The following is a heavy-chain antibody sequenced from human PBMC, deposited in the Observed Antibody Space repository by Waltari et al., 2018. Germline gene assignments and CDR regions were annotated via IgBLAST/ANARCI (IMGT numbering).Heavy chain of an antibody. D-gene: IGHD3-9*01. CDR3: ARTPNPVLRYFDWLSQTYGMDV. V-gene: IGHV4-34*01. CDR1: GGSFSGSY. CDR2: INHSGST. J-gene: IGHJ6*02. Sequence: QVQLQQWGAGLLKPSETLSLTCAVYGGSFSGSYWSWIRPPPGKGLGWIGEINHSGSTNYNPSLKSRVTISVDTSKNQFSLKLSSVTAADTAVYYCARTPNPVLRYFDWLSQTYGMDVWGQGTTVTVSS.